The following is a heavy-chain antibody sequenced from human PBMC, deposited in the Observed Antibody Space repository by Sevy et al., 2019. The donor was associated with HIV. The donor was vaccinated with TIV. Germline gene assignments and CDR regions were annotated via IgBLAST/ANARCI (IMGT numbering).Heavy chain of an antibody. CDR1: GYTFSSNG. Sequence: ASVKVSCKASGYTFSSNGIAWVRQAPGQGLQWMGWIGVYNGNSNYAQNLRDRDTMTTDTSTSTAYMELKSLRSDDTAVYYCARVPTYPYGSRTYFGYWGQGTLVTVSS. CDR2: IGVYNGNS. V-gene: IGHV1-18*01. D-gene: IGHD3-10*01. CDR3: ARVPTYPYGSRTYFGY. J-gene: IGHJ4*02.